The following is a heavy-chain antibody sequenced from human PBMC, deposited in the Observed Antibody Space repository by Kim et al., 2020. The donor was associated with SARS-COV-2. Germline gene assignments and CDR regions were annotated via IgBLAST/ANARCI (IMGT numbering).Heavy chain of an antibody. J-gene: IGHJ1*01. CDR2: IIPIFGTA. Sequence: SVKVSCKASGGTFSSYAISWVRQAPGQGLEWMGGIIPIFGTANYAQKFQGRVTITADESTSTAYMELSSLRSEDTAVYYCARDQYNGGYCSGGSCYSRYFQHWGQGTLVTVSS. CDR1: GGTFSSYA. D-gene: IGHD2-15*01. CDR3: ARDQYNGGYCSGGSCYSRYFQH. V-gene: IGHV1-69*13.